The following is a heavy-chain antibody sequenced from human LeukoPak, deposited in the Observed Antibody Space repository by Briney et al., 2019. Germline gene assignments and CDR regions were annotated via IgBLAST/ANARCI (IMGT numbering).Heavy chain of an antibody. CDR3: AKDGKYCGSATCYQYFDY. CDR2: ISGSGGSA. J-gene: IGHJ4*02. CDR1: GFTFSTYA. V-gene: IGHV3-23*01. D-gene: IGHD2-2*01. Sequence: GGSLRLSCAACGFTFSTYAMNWVRQAPGKGLEWVSAISGSGGSASYTDSVKGRFAISRDNSKSTLYLQMNSLRAEDTAVYYCAKDGKYCGSATCYQYFDYWGQGTLVTVSS.